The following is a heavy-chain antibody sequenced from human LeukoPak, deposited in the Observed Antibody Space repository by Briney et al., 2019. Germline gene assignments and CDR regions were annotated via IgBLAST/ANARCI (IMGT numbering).Heavy chain of an antibody. J-gene: IGHJ4*02. Sequence: ASVKVSCKASGYTFTGYYMHWVRQAPGQGLEWMGWINPNSGGTNYAQKFQGRVTMTRDTSISTAYMELSRLRSDDTAVYYCARAEGVYSSSWYDYWGRGTLVTVSS. V-gene: IGHV1-2*02. CDR3: ARAEGVYSSSWYDY. CDR1: GYTFTGYY. D-gene: IGHD6-13*01. CDR2: INPNSGGT.